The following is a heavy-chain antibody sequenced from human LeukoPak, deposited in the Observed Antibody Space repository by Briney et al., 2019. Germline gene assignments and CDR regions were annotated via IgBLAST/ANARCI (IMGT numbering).Heavy chain of an antibody. J-gene: IGHJ4*02. V-gene: IGHV3-33*01. Sequence: GGSLRLSCAASGFTFSSYGMHWVRQAPGKGLEWVAVIWYDGSNKYYADSVKGRFTISRDNSKNTLYLQMNSLRAEDTAVYYCARGGDAFEYSSAPCYWGQGTLVTVSS. D-gene: IGHD6-6*01. CDR3: ARGGDAFEYSSAPCY. CDR1: GFTFSSYG. CDR2: IWYDGSNK.